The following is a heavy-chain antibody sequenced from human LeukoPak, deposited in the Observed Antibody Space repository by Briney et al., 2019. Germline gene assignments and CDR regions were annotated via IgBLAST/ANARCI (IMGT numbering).Heavy chain of an antibody. D-gene: IGHD6-13*01. J-gene: IGHJ6*03. Sequence: GRSLRLSCAASGFTFSSYGMHWVRQAPGKGLEWVAVIWYDGSNKYYADSVKGRFTISRDNSKNTLYLQMNSLRAEDTAVYYCAKGGEEQQLVYYYYYMDVWGKGTTVTVSS. CDR1: GFTFSSYG. V-gene: IGHV3-33*06. CDR2: IWYDGSNK. CDR3: AKGGEEQQLVYYYYYMDV.